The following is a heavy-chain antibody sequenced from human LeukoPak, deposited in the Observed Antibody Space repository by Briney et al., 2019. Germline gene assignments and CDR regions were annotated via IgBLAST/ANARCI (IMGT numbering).Heavy chain of an antibody. D-gene: IGHD1-14*01. CDR3: TTDLRWYNIWYAGY. CDR1: GFTFKNAW. Sequence: PGGSLRLSCAASGFTFKNAWMSWVRQAPGKGLEWLDRIKSNTDGGTIDYAAPVKGRFTISRDDSEKMLFLQMNSLITEDTAVYHCTTDLRWYNIWYAGYWGQGTLVTVSS. J-gene: IGHJ4*02. V-gene: IGHV3-15*01. CDR2: IKSNTDGGTI.